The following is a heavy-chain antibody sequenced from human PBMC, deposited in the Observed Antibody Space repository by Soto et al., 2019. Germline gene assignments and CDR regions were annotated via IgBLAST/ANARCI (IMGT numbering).Heavy chain of an antibody. CDR2: ISTYNANT. V-gene: IGHV1-18*01. Sequence: ASVKVSCKASGYIFSNYGISWVRQAPGQGLEWMGWISTYNANTYYAQKFQGRVTMTTDTSTSTAYMELRSLRFDDTAVFYCARERDGSSWSSAESLQYWGQGTLVTVSS. CDR1: GYIFSNYG. CDR3: ARERDGSSWSSAESLQY. J-gene: IGHJ1*01. D-gene: IGHD6-13*01.